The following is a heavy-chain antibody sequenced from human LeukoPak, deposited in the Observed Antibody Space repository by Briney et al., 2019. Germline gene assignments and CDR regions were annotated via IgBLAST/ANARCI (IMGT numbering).Heavy chain of an antibody. CDR3: ARGKKQWLVRGAFDI. J-gene: IGHJ3*02. V-gene: IGHV4-34*01. D-gene: IGHD6-19*01. Sequence: SETLSLTCAVYGGSFSGYYWSWIRQPPGKGLEWIGEINHSGSTNYNPSLKSRVTISVDTSKNQFSLKLSSVTAADTAVYYCARGKKQWLVRGAFDIWGQGTMVTVSS. CDR1: GGSFSGYY. CDR2: INHSGST.